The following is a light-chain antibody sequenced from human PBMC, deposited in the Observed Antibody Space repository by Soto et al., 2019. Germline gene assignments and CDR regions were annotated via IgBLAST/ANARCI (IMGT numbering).Light chain of an antibody. CDR2: GAS. Sequence: EIVMTQSPATLSVSPGERATRSCRASQSVSSSYLAWYQQKPGQAPRLLIYGASSRATGIPDRFSGSGSGTDFTLTISRLEPEDFAVYYCQQYGSSLWTFGQGTKVDIK. V-gene: IGKV3-20*01. CDR3: QQYGSSLWT. CDR1: QSVSSSY. J-gene: IGKJ1*01.